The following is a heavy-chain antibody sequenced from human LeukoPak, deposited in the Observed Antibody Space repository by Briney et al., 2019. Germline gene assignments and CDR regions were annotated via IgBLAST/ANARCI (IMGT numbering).Heavy chain of an antibody. CDR2: ISWNSRSI. J-gene: IGHJ4*02. Sequence: GGSLRLSCAASGFTFDDYAMHWVRQAPGKGLEWVSGISWNSRSIGYADSVKGRFTISRDNAKNSLYLQMNSLRAEDTALYYCAKDSKAGVAQSDFDYWGQGTLVTVSS. CDR3: AKDSKAGVAQSDFDY. CDR1: GFTFDDYA. V-gene: IGHV3-9*01.